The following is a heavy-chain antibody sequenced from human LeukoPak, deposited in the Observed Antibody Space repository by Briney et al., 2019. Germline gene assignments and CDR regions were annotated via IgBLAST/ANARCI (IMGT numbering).Heavy chain of an antibody. J-gene: IGHJ3*02. CDR1: GFTFSSYA. CDR2: ISGSGGST. Sequence: GGSLRLSCAASGFTFSSYAMSWVRQAPGKGLEWVSAISGSGGSTYYADSVKGRFTISRDNSKNTLYLQMNSLRAEDTAVYYCAKGEFDTAKPHGAFDIWGQGTMVTVSS. CDR3: AKGEFDTAKPHGAFDI. D-gene: IGHD5-18*01. V-gene: IGHV3-23*01.